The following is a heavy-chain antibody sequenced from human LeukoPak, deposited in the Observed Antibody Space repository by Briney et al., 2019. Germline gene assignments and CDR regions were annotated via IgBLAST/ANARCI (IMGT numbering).Heavy chain of an antibody. V-gene: IGHV4-34*01. CDR2: IHPHGIF. CDR1: GGSCDDYY. CDR3: ARGRDRSKAGDH. D-gene: IGHD5-24*01. J-gene: IGHJ4*02. Sequence: SETLSLTCDVSGGSCDDYYCSWIRQPPGKGLQWIGEIHPHGIFYYNSSLMSRVTISIDTSKSQFSLRLTSVTAADTAFYYCARGRDRSKAGDHWGQGSLVTVSS.